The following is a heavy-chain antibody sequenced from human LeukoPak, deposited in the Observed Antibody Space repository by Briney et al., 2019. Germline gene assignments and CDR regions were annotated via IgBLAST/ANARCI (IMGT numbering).Heavy chain of an antibody. D-gene: IGHD4-23*01. V-gene: IGHV3-7*01. CDR2: INQGGSDI. Sequence: GGSLRLSCVFSGFTFGDDWMNWVRQAPGKGLEWVANINQGGSDIHFVDSVKGRFTISRDNAKNSLYLQMNGLRAEDTDVYYCPRGLRWTDFWGQGTLVTVSS. CDR1: GFTFGDDW. CDR3: PRGLRWTDF. J-gene: IGHJ4*02.